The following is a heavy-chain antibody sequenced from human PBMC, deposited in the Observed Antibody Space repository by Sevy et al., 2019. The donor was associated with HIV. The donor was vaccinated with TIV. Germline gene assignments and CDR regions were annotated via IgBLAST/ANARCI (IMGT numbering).Heavy chain of an antibody. D-gene: IGHD5-18*01. Sequence: GGSLRLSCAASGFNFSSFGMGWVRQAPGKGLDWISVISGTGDYTYYADSVKGRFTISRDNSKNTLFLQMNSLRAEDTAIFYCAKKMGGGSGMAFLVDYWGQGPLVTVSS. CDR3: AKKMGGGSGMAFLVDY. CDR2: ISGTGDYT. CDR1: GFNFSSFG. J-gene: IGHJ4*02. V-gene: IGHV3-23*01.